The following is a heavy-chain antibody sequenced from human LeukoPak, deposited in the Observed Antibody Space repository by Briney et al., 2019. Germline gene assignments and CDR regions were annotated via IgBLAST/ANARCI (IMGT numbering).Heavy chain of an antibody. CDR1: GFSFSIYR. Sequence: PGGSLRLSCAASGFSFSIYRMNWVRQAPGKGLEWVSAISGSGGSTYYADSEKGRFTISRDNSKNTLYLQMNSLRAEDTAVYYCAKVPDIVVVRPHFDYWGQGTLVTVSS. V-gene: IGHV3-23*01. CDR3: AKVPDIVVVRPHFDY. CDR2: ISGSGGST. J-gene: IGHJ4*02. D-gene: IGHD2-2*01.